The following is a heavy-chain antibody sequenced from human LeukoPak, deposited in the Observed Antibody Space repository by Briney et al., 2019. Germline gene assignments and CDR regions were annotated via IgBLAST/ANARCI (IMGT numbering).Heavy chain of an antibody. CDR3: AKTPYSSSWYLWDAFDI. CDR2: ISYDGSNK. CDR1: GFSFSSYG. J-gene: IGHJ3*02. Sequence: GGSLRLSCAASGFSFSSYGMHWVRQAPGKGLEWVAVISYDGSNKYYADSVKGRFTISRDNSKNTLYLQMNSLRAEDTAVYYCAKTPYSSSWYLWDAFDIWGQGTMVTVSS. D-gene: IGHD6-13*01. V-gene: IGHV3-30*18.